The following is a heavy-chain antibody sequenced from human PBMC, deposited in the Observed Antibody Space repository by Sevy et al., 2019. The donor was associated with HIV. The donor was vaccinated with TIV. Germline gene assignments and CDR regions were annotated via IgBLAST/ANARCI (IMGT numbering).Heavy chain of an antibody. CDR1: GFTFSKYS. J-gene: IGHJ4*02. V-gene: IGHV3-23*01. CDR3: AREGCTKPHDY. CDR2: LSFGCGEI. Sequence: GGSLRLSCAASGFTFSKYSMSWVRQPPGKGLEWVSALSFGCGEINHADSVKGRFTISKDNSKNSLYLQMNNLRAEDTAVYYCAREGCTKPHDYWGQGTLVTVSS. D-gene: IGHD2-8*01.